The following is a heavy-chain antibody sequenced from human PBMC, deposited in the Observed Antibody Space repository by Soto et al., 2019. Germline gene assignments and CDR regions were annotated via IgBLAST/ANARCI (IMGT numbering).Heavy chain of an antibody. CDR2: ISAYNGNT. D-gene: IGHD4-4*01. CDR1: GYTFTSYG. CDR3: ARVATVYYYGMDV. V-gene: IGHV1-18*01. Sequence: RASVKVSCKASGYTFTSYGISWVRQAPGQGLEWMGWISAYNGNTNYAQKLQGRVTMTTDTSTSTAYMGLRSLRSDDTAVYYCARVATVYYYGMDVWGQGTTVTVSS. J-gene: IGHJ6*02.